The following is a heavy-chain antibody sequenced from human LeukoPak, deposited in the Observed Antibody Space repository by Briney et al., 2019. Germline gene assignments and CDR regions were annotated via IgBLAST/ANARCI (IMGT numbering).Heavy chain of an antibody. J-gene: IGHJ4*02. V-gene: IGHV3-23*01. Sequence: GGSLRLSCAASGFTFSSYAMSWVCQAPGKGLEWVSAISGSGGSTYYADSVKGRFTISRDNSKNTLYLQMNSLRAEDTAVYYCATRREYSSSRGYWGQGTLVTVSS. D-gene: IGHD6-6*01. CDR1: GFTFSSYA. CDR2: ISGSGGST. CDR3: ATRREYSSSRGY.